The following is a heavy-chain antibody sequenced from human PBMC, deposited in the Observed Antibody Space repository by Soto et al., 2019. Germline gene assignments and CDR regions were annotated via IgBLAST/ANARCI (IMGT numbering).Heavy chain of an antibody. D-gene: IGHD3-3*01. Sequence: QVQLQESGPGLVKPSQTLSLTCTVSGGSISSGDYYWSWIRQPPGKGLEWIGYIYYSGSTYYNPSLKSRVTISVDTSKNQFSLKLSSVTAADTAVYYCAREPQYYDFWSGYYDDAFDIWGQGTMVTVSS. J-gene: IGHJ3*02. CDR2: IYYSGST. CDR3: AREPQYYDFWSGYYDDAFDI. V-gene: IGHV4-30-4*01. CDR1: GGSISSGDYY.